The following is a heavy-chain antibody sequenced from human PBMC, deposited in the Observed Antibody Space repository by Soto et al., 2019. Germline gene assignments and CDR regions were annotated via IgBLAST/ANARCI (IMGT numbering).Heavy chain of an antibody. V-gene: IGHV3-64D*09. Sequence: GGSLRLSCSASGFTFSSYAMHWVRQAPGKGLEYVSAISSNGGSTYYADSVKGRFTISRDNSKNTLYLQMSSMRAEDAAVYYCVGGLKAAAGTNFDYWGQGTLVTVSS. CDR3: VGGLKAAAGTNFDY. CDR1: GFTFSSYA. CDR2: ISSNGGST. D-gene: IGHD6-13*01. J-gene: IGHJ4*02.